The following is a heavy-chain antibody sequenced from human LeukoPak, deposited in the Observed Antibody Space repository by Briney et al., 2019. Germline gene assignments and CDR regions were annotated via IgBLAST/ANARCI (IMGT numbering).Heavy chain of an antibody. CDR1: GYTFTSYG. Sequence: ASVKVSCKASGYTFTSYGISWVRQAPGQGLEWMGWISAYNGNTKYAQKLQGRVTMTTDTSTSTAYMELRSLRSDDTAVYYCAVIRGYSSHDAFDIWGQGTMVTVSS. D-gene: IGHD5-18*01. J-gene: IGHJ3*02. V-gene: IGHV1-18*01. CDR2: ISAYNGNT. CDR3: AVIRGYSSHDAFDI.